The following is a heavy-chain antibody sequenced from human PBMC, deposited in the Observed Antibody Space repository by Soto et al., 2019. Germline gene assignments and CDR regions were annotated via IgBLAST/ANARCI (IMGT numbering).Heavy chain of an antibody. V-gene: IGHV3-11*01. Sequence: QVQLVESGGGLVKPGGSLRLSCAASGFTFSDYYMSWIRQAPGKGLEWVSYISSSGSTIYYADSVKGRFTISRDNAKNSLYRQMNSLRAEDTAVYYCARNLLLLFGELIPRSYGMDVWGQGTTGTVSS. CDR2: ISSSGSTI. J-gene: IGHJ6*02. D-gene: IGHD3-10*01. CDR3: ARNLLLLFGELIPRSYGMDV. CDR1: GFTFSDYY.